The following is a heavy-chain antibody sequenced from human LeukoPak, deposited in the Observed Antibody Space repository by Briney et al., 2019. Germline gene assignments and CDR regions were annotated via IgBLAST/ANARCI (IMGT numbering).Heavy chain of an antibody. CDR2: IYPSGST. V-gene: IGHV4-4*07. D-gene: IGHD5-12*01. CDR1: GGSISTYC. Sequence: SETLSLTCTVSGGSISTYCWSWIRQPAKKGLEWIGRIYPSGSTYYNPSLKSRVTISIDKSKNQFSLRLTSVTAADTAVYYCARDRSGYSEYYFDYWGQGSLVTVSS. J-gene: IGHJ4*02. CDR3: ARDRSGYSEYYFDY.